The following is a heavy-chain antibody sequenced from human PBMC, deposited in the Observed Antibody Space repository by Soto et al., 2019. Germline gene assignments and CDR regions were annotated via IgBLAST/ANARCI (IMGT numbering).Heavy chain of an antibody. V-gene: IGHV4-59*01. Sequence: SETLSLTCTVSGGSISSYYWSWIRQPPGKGLEWIGYIYYSGSTNYNPSLKSRVTISVDTSKNQFSLKLSSVTAADTAVDYCARGVEYYYDSSGYYVFDYWGQGTLVTVSS. J-gene: IGHJ4*02. CDR2: IYYSGST. CDR1: GGSISSYY. CDR3: ARGVEYYYDSSGYYVFDY. D-gene: IGHD3-22*01.